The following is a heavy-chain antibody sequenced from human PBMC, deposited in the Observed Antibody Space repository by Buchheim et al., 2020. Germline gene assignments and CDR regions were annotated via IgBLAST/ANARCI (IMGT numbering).Heavy chain of an antibody. Sequence: QVQLVQSGAEVKKPGASVKVSCKASGYTFTSYDINWVRQATGQGLEWMGWMNPNSGNTGYAQKFQGRVTMTRNTSISTAYMELSSLRSEDTAVYYCARGLNMYSSSSRWTAYYYYYGMDVWGQGTT. CDR3: ARGLNMYSSSSRWTAYYYYYGMDV. CDR1: GYTFTSYD. V-gene: IGHV1-8*01. J-gene: IGHJ6*02. D-gene: IGHD6-6*01. CDR2: MNPNSGNT.